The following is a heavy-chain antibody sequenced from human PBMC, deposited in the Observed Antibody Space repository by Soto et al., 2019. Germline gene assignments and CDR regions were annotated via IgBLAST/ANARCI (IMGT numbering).Heavy chain of an antibody. CDR3: ARGPSGDKVDY. CDR1: GGSISSADYY. J-gene: IGHJ4*02. V-gene: IGHV4-30-4*01. CDR2: FHSSGAT. Sequence: PSETLSLTCTVSGGSISSADYYWSWIRQPPGKGLEWIGYFHSSGATYKDPSLKSRVTISVDTSKNQISLKLDSVTAADTAVYYCARGPSGDKVDYWGQGIQVTVSS. D-gene: IGHD7-27*01.